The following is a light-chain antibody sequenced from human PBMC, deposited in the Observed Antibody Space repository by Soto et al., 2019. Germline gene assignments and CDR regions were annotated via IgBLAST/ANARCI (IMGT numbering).Light chain of an antibody. CDR3: QQYGDSSWP. Sequence: EIVLTQSPGTLSLSPGDRATLSCRASQSVSSNYLAWYQQQKPGQAPRLLIYGASSRATGVPDRFSGSGSGTDFTLAIGRLEPEDFVVYYCQQYGDSSWPFGQGPNVDIK. CDR2: GAS. V-gene: IGKV3-20*01. CDR1: QSVSSNY. J-gene: IGKJ1*01.